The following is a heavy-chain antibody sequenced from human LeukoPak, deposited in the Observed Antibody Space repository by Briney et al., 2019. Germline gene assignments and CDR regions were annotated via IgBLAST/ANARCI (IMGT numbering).Heavy chain of an antibody. Sequence: SQTLSLTCTVFGYSISSGYYWGWIRQPPGKGLEWIGSIYHSGSTYYNPSLKSRVTISVDTSKNQFSLKLSSVTAADTAVYYCARGERSYYYDSSGTFDYWGQGTLVTVSS. CDR3: ARGERSYYYDSSGTFDY. CDR1: GYSISSGYY. J-gene: IGHJ4*02. V-gene: IGHV4-38-2*02. CDR2: IYHSGST. D-gene: IGHD3-22*01.